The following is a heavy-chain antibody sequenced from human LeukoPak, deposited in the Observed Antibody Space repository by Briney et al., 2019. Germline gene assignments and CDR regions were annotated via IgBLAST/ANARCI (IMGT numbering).Heavy chain of an antibody. J-gene: IGHJ4*02. CDR1: GFTFNNYN. Sequence: GGSLRLSCAASGFTFNNYNMNWVRQAPGKGLEWVSYISGSSTTIYYADSVKGRFTISRDNAKSSLYLQMNSLTAEDTAVYYCARDYSSSTPDYWGQGTLVTVTS. D-gene: IGHD6-6*01. CDR2: ISGSSTTI. V-gene: IGHV3-48*04. CDR3: ARDYSSSTPDY.